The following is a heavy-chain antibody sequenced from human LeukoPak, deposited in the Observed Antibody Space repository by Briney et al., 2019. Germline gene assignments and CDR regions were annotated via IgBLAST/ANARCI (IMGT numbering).Heavy chain of an antibody. V-gene: IGHV3-53*01. Sequence: GRSLRLSCAASGFTVSSNYMSWVRQAPGKGLEWVSVIYSGGSTYYADSVKGRFTISRDNSKNTLYLQMNSLRAEDTAVYYCARAGNYYDSSGYFTPRGEYFQHWGQGTLVTVSS. CDR3: ARAGNYYDSSGYFTPRGEYFQH. CDR1: GFTVSSNY. D-gene: IGHD3-22*01. J-gene: IGHJ1*01. CDR2: IYSGGST.